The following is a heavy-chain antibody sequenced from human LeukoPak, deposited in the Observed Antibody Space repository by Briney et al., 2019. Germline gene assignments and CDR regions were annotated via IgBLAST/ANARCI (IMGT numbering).Heavy chain of an antibody. CDR3: AKDGGYYGSGSFYGMDV. Sequence: PGGSLRLSCAASGFTFSDYYMSWIRQAPGKGLEWVSAISGGGGSTYYADSVKGRFTISRDNSKNTLYLQMNSLRAEDTAVYYCAKDGGYYGSGSFYGMDVWGQGTTVTVSS. V-gene: IGHV3-23*01. CDR2: ISGGGGST. CDR1: GFTFSDYY. J-gene: IGHJ6*02. D-gene: IGHD3-10*01.